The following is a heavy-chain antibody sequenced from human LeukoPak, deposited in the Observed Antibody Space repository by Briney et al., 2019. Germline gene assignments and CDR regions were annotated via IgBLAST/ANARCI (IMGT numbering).Heavy chain of an antibody. J-gene: IGHJ3*02. V-gene: IGHV5-51*01. CDR2: IYPGDSDT. CDR3: ARTSYYYDSSGYGAFDAFDI. Sequence: GESLKISCKGSGYSFSDSWIGWVRQMPGKGLEWMGIIYPGDSDTRYSPSFQGQVTISADRSISTAYLQWSSLKATDTAMYYCARTSYYYDSSGYGAFDAFDIWGQGTMVTVSS. D-gene: IGHD3-22*01. CDR1: GYSFSDSW.